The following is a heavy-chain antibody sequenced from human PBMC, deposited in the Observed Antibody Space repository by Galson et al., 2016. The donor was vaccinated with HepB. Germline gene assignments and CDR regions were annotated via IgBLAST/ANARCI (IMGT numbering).Heavy chain of an antibody. CDR2: IIVAGGHT. V-gene: IGHV1-3*01. CDR1: GCTFTSNS. D-gene: IGHD3-3*01. J-gene: IGHJ4*02. CDR3: AREGSSGGGVFEW. Sequence: SVPVSCKASGCTFTSNSIHWVRQAPGHRREWMGWIIVAGGHTTYSQNFQARVTITRDTSASKDYMELTSLTAEDTAVSDCAREGSSGGGVFEWWGQGTLVTVSS.